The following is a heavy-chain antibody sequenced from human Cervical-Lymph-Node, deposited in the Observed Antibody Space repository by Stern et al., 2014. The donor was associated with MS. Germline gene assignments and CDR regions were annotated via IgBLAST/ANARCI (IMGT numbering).Heavy chain of an antibody. CDR2: ISGIGGNI. Sequence: EVQLLESGGGLVQPGGSLRLSCAASGFTFSSYAMTWVRQAPGKGLEWVSVISGIGGNIHYADSVKGRFNISKDRSKNTVHLQINSLRADDSAVYYCARGIDYWGQGSLVTVSS. V-gene: IGHV3-23*01. CDR3: ARGIDY. CDR1: GFTFSSYA. J-gene: IGHJ4*02.